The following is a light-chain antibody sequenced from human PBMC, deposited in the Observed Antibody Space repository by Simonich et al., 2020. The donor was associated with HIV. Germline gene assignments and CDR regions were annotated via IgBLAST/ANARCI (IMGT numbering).Light chain of an antibody. J-gene: IGLJ2*01. CDR1: ALPKKS. CDR3: YSTDSSDNSV. CDR2: EDS. Sequence: SYELTQPPSVSVSPGQTARITCSGDALPKKSASWYQQRSGQAPVLVIYEDSKRPSGIPERFSGSSSGTMATLTIRGAQVEDEADYYCYSTDSSDNSVFGGGNKLTVL. V-gene: IGLV3-10*01.